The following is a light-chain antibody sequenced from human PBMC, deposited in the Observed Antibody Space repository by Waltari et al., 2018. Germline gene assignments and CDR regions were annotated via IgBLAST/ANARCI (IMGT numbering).Light chain of an antibody. V-gene: IGKV4-1*01. Sequence: DIVMTQSPDSLAVSLGERATINCKSSQSVLYSSNNKNYLAWYQQKPGQPPKVRIYWASTRESGVPDRFSGSGSGTDFTLTISSLQAEDVAVYYCQQYYSTLYTFGQGTKLEIK. CDR1: QSVLYSSNNKNY. J-gene: IGKJ2*01. CDR3: QQYYSTLYT. CDR2: WAS.